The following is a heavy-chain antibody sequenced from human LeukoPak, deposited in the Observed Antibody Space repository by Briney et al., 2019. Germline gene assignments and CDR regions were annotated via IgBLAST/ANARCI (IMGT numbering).Heavy chain of an antibody. D-gene: IGHD5-18*01. CDR1: GYTFTGFY. CDR2: INPDSGGT. V-gene: IGHV1-2*02. CDR3: ARAGGGYSSGWGAFDI. J-gene: IGHJ3*02. Sequence: ASVKVSCKVSGYTFTGFYIHWVRQAPGQGLEWLGWINPDSGGTSYGQRFQGRVIMTRDTTISTAYMELSSLRPDDTAVYYCARAGGGYSSGWGAFDIWGQGTMVTVSS.